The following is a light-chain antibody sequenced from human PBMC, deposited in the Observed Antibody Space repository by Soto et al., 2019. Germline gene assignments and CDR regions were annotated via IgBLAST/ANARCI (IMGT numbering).Light chain of an antibody. Sequence: QSVLTRPASVSASPGQSITISCTGTSSDIGAYNSVSWYQQLPGKAPQLMIYDVSFRPSGISSRFSGSKSGNTASLTISALRPDDDADYYCASYTTSRIRVFGGGTKLTVL. J-gene: IGLJ2*01. CDR1: SSDIGAYNS. CDR2: DVS. V-gene: IGLV2-14*03. CDR3: ASYTTSRIRV.